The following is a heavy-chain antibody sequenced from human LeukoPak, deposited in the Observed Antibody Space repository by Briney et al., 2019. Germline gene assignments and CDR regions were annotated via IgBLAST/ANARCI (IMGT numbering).Heavy chain of an antibody. D-gene: IGHD3-10*01. Sequence: GGSLRLSCAASGFTFRKYAMTWVRQAPGKGLDWVSGINDSGSSTYYADSVKGRLTISRDNAKNTVYLQMNSLRVEDTAVYYCTKGLYGSGSSPDFWGQGTLVTVSS. CDR1: GFTFRKYA. CDR3: TKGLYGSGSSPDF. J-gene: IGHJ4*02. CDR2: INDSGSST. V-gene: IGHV3-23*01.